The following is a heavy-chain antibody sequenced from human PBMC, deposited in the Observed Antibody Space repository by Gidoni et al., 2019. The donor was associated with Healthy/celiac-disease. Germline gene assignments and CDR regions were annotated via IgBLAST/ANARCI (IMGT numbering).Heavy chain of an antibody. V-gene: IGHV4-31*03. CDR2: IYYSGST. CDR1: GGSISSGGYY. CDR3: ARLVPAARYYLDY. D-gene: IGHD2-2*01. Sequence: QVQLQESGPGLVKPSQTLSLTCTVSGGSISSGGYYWSWIRQHPGKGLGWIEYIYYSGSTYYNASLKSRVTISVETYKNQCSLKLSSLTAADTVVYYCARLVPAARYYLDYCGQGTLVTVSS. J-gene: IGHJ4*02.